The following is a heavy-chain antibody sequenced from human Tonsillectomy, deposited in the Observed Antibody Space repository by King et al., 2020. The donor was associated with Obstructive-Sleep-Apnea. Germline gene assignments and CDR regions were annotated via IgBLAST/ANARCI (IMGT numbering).Heavy chain of an antibody. Sequence: QLQESGPGLVKPSETLSLTCTVSGDSISTSYDLAWICQPPGKGLEWSGSIYYSGNTYYNPVLKSRVTITVDTSKNQFPLKLNSVTAADTAVYYCARGPSLGEESDYWGQGTLVTVSS. J-gene: IGHJ4*02. CDR1: GDSISTSYD. CDR3: ARGPSLGEESDY. D-gene: IGHD3-16*01. CDR2: IYYSGNT. V-gene: IGHV4-39*06.